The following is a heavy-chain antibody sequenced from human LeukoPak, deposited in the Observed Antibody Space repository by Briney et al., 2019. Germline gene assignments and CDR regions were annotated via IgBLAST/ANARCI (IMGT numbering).Heavy chain of an antibody. Sequence: SETLSLTCAVYGGSFSGYYWSWIRQPPGKGLEWIGEINDSGSSNYNPSLKSRVTISVDTSKNQFSLKLRSVTAADTAVYYCARGRRDGYTLYYMDVWGKGTTVTVSS. J-gene: IGHJ6*03. D-gene: IGHD5-24*01. CDR2: INDSGSS. CDR3: ARGRRDGYTLYYMDV. V-gene: IGHV4-34*01. CDR1: GGSFSGYY.